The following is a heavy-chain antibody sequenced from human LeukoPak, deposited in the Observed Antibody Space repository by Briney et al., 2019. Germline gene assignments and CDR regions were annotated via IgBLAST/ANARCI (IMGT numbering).Heavy chain of an antibody. Sequence: SETLSLTCTVSGGSISSYYWSWIRQPPGKALEWIGYIYYSGTTNYNPSLKSRVTISVDTSKNQFSLKLSSVTAADTAVYYCARDNSGYCGGGSCYHFDYWGQGTLVTVSS. D-gene: IGHD2-15*01. CDR3: ARDNSGYCGGGSCYHFDY. CDR2: IYYSGTT. J-gene: IGHJ4*02. CDR1: GGSISSYY. V-gene: IGHV4-59*01.